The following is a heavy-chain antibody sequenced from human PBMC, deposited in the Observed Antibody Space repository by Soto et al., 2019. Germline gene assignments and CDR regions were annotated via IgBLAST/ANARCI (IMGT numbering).Heavy chain of an antibody. CDR3: ASRRYDILTGYYFHFDD. CDR1: GGSFSGYY. D-gene: IGHD3-9*01. J-gene: IGHJ4*02. Sequence: SETLSLTCAVYGGSFSGYYWSWIRQPPGKGLEWIGEINHSGSTNYNPSLKSRVTISVDTSKNQFSLKLSSVTAADTAVYYCASRRYDILTGYYFHFDDWGQGTLVTVSS. V-gene: IGHV4-34*01. CDR2: INHSGST.